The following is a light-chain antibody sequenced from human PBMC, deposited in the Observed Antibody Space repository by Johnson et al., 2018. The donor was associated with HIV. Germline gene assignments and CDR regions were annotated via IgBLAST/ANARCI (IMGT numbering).Light chain of an antibody. CDR1: NSNIGNNY. CDR2: ENN. CDR3: GTWDSSLSACYV. J-gene: IGLJ1*01. Sequence: QSVLTQSPSVSAAPGQKVTISCSGSNSNIGNNYVSWFQQLPGTAPKLLIYENNKRPSGIPDRFSGSKSGTSATLGITGLQTGDEADYYCGTWDSSLSACYVFGTGTKVTVL. V-gene: IGLV1-51*02.